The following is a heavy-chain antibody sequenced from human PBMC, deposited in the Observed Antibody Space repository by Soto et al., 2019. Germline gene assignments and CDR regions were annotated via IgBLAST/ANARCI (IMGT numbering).Heavy chain of an antibody. CDR2: ISGSGGST. CDR3: AKDEERYGSGSYFDY. D-gene: IGHD3-10*01. V-gene: IGHV3-23*01. CDR1: GFTFSSYA. Sequence: LRLPCAASGFTFSSYAMSWVRQAPGKGLEWVSAISGSGGSTYYADSVKGRFTISRDNSKNTLYLQMNSLRAEDTAVYYCAKDEERYGSGSYFDYWGQGTLVTVSS. J-gene: IGHJ4*02.